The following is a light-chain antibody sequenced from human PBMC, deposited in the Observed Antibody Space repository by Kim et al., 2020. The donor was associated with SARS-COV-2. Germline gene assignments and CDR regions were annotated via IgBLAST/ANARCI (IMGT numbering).Light chain of an antibody. CDR1: QGISTY. J-gene: IGKJ4*01. Sequence: AIRITQSPSSLSASTGDRVTITCRASQGISTYLAWYQQKPGKAPNLLIYAASTLQSGVPSRFSGSGSGTDFTLTISCLQSEDFGTYYCQQYYSSPLTFGGGTKVEI. CDR3: QQYYSSPLT. V-gene: IGKV1-8*01. CDR2: AAS.